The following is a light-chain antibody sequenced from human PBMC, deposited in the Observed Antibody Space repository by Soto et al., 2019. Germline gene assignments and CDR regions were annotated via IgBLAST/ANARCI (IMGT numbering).Light chain of an antibody. Sequence: EIVLTQSPATQSLSPGERATLSCRTSQSDSGFLAWYQQKPGQAPRLLIYDASNRAAGIPARFSGSGSGTDFTLTISSLEPEDFAVYYCQQRSNWLFGPGTKVDFK. V-gene: IGKV3-11*01. CDR3: QQRSNWL. CDR1: QSDSGF. J-gene: IGKJ3*01. CDR2: DAS.